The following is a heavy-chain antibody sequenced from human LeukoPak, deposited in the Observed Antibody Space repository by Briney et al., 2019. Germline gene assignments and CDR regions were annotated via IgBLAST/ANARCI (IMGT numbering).Heavy chain of an antibody. Sequence: GGSLRLSCAASGFTFSSYAMSWVRQAPGKGLEWVSAISGSGGSTYYADSVKGRFTISRDNSKNTLYLQMNSLRAEDTAVYYFAKAPHPLWFGERYYYYYGMDVWGQGTTVTVSS. CDR1: GFTFSSYA. V-gene: IGHV3-23*01. CDR2: ISGSGGST. D-gene: IGHD3-10*01. CDR3: AKAPHPLWFGERYYYYYGMDV. J-gene: IGHJ6*02.